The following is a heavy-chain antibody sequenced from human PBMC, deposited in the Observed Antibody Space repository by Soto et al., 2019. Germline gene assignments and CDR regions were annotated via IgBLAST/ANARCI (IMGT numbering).Heavy chain of an antibody. J-gene: IGHJ3*02. V-gene: IGHV3-48*01. CDR3: ARDQLYYNDISGRPLNAFDI. Sequence: GGSLRLSCAASGFPFRNYGMNWVHQAPGKGLEWVSYIGIGSSTKYYADSVKGRFTISRDNAKNSLYLQMNSLRAEDTAVYYCARDQLYYNDISGRPLNAFDIWGQGTMVTVSS. CDR1: GFPFRNYG. D-gene: IGHD3-22*01. CDR2: IGIGSSTK.